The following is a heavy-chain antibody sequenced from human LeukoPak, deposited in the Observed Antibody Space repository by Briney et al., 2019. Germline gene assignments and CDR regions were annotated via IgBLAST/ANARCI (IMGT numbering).Heavy chain of an antibody. CDR2: INPSVGST. V-gene: IGHV1-46*04. CDR3: ARAPANYGIDDY. D-gene: IGHD3-16*01. CDR1: GYTFTSYY. J-gene: IGHJ4*02. Sequence: GASVKVSCKASGYTFTSYYMHWVRQATGQGLEWVGIINPSVGSTSYAPKLQGRVTMTRDTSTNTVYMELSSLRSEDTAVYYCARAPANYGIDDYWGQGTLVTVSS.